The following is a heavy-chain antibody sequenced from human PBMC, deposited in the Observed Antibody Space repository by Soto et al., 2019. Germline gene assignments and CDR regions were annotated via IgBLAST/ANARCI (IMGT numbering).Heavy chain of an antibody. V-gene: IGHV1-18*01. J-gene: IGHJ4*02. Sequence: QVHLVQSGAEVKKPGASVKVSCKGSGYAFTTYGITWVRQAPGQGLEWMGWISAHNGNTNDAQKLQDKDTVTKDKSPSTAYMELSSLRSADTTVYYCARGRYGDYWGQGDLVNVSS. D-gene: IGHD1-1*01. CDR3: ARGRYGDY. CDR2: ISAHNGNT. CDR1: GYAFTTYG.